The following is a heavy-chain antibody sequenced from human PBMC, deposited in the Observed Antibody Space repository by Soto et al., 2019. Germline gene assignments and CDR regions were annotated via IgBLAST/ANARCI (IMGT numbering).Heavy chain of an antibody. V-gene: IGHV4-31*03. J-gene: IGHJ4*02. Sequence: QVQLQESGPGLVKPSQTLSLTCTVSGASINSGGYYWSWIRQLPGKGLEWIGYIYFRGSTYYNPSLERRVTISLDPSQNQFSLKLSSVTAADTAVYYCASGNAWEALLAYWGQGTLVTVSS. CDR2: IYFRGST. CDR3: ASGNAWEALLAY. D-gene: IGHD1-26*01. CDR1: GASINSGGYY.